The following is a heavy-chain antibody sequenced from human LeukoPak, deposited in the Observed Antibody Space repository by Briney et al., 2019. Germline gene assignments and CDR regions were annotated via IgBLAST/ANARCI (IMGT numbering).Heavy chain of an antibody. Sequence: PGGSLRLSCAASGFTFNTYWMHWVRQAPGKGLVWVSHINPDGSQTNYADSVKGRFTISRDNAKNSLYLQMSNLRAEDTAVYFCARGGGLDVWGQGATVTVSS. D-gene: IGHD3-16*01. CDR2: INPDGSQT. CDR3: ARGGGLDV. CDR1: GFTFNTYW. J-gene: IGHJ6*02. V-gene: IGHV3-74*01.